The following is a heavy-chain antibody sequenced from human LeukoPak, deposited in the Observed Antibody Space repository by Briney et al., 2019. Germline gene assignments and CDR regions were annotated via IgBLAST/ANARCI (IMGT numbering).Heavy chain of an antibody. CDR1: GFTFSSYG. CDR2: IWYDGSNK. Sequence: GGSLRLSCAASGFTFSSYGMHWVRQAPGKGLEWVAVIWYDGSNKYYADSVKGRFTISRDNSKNTLYLQMNSLRAEDTAVYYCARRPTITIFGVVIYPENWFDPWGQGTLVTVSS. D-gene: IGHD3-3*01. CDR3: ARRPTITIFGVVIYPENWFDP. V-gene: IGHV3-33*01. J-gene: IGHJ5*02.